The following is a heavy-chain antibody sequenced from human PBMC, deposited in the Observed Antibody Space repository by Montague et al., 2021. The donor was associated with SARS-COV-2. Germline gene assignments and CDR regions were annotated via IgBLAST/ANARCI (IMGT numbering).Heavy chain of an antibody. CDR1: VFTFSPYW. V-gene: IGHV3-74*01. CDR3: ARSNLHDYADY. J-gene: IGHJ4*02. D-gene: IGHD4/OR15-4a*01. CDR2: LNPDLDAP. Sequence: SLRLSGAASVFTFSPYWMYWIRQVPGKGLAWVSRLNPDLDAPTYSDSVKGRFTISRDNSKNILYLQMNSLRGEDTAVYYCARSNLHDYADYWGRGNLVTVSS.